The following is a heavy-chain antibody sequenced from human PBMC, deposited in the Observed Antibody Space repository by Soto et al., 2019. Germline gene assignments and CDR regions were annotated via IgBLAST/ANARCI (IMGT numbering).Heavy chain of an antibody. Sequence: PGGSLRLSCAASGFTFSTFEMNWVRQAPGKGLEWVSYISGTGTNIFYADSVKGRFTISRDNAKNSLYLQMNSLRVEDTAVYFCARDAGASWFDAWGQGTLVTVSS. J-gene: IGHJ5*02. V-gene: IGHV3-48*03. CDR2: ISGTGTNI. CDR1: GFTFSTFE. CDR3: ARDAGASWFDA.